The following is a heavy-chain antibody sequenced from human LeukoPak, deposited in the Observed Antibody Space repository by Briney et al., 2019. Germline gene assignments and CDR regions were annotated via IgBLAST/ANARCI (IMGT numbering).Heavy chain of an antibody. Sequence: ASVKVSCKASGYTFTNYALHWVRQAPGQRLEWVGWINTGNGNTKYSQKFQGRVTITRATSASTAYMELSSLRSEDTAVYYCARVGYSGYDSRPVFNYWGQGTLVTVSS. CDR1: GYTFTNYA. V-gene: IGHV1-3*04. CDR2: INTGNGNT. CDR3: ARVGYSGYDSRPVFNY. J-gene: IGHJ4*02. D-gene: IGHD5-12*01.